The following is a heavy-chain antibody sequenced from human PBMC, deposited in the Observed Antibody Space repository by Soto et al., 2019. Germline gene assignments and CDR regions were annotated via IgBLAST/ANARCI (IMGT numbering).Heavy chain of an antibody. Sequence: GESLKISCAASGFTFSNAWMSWVRQAPGKGLEWVGRIKSKTDGGTTDYAAPVKGRFTISRDDSKNTLYLQMNSLKTEDTAVYYCTTHSRITNAGDWGQGTLVTVSS. J-gene: IGHJ4*02. D-gene: IGHD3-10*01. CDR2: IKSKTDGGTT. CDR3: TTHSRITNAGD. V-gene: IGHV3-15*01. CDR1: GFTFSNAW.